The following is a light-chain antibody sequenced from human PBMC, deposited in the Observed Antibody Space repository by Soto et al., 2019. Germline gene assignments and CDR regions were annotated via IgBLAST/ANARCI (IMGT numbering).Light chain of an antibody. CDR2: DDN. Sequence: QSVLTQPPSVSAAPGQKVTISCSRSSSDIGNNYVSWYQQLPGTAPKLLIYDDNKRPSGIPDRFSGSKSGTSATLGITGLQTGDEADYYCGTWDSSLSAGKFGGGTKLTVL. V-gene: IGLV1-51*01. J-gene: IGLJ2*01. CDR1: SSDIGNNY. CDR3: GTWDSSLSAGK.